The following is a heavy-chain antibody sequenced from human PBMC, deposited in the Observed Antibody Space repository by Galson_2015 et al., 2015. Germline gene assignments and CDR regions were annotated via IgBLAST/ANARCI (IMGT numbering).Heavy chain of an antibody. Sequence: SLRLSCAASGFTFSSFGIHWVRQAPGKGLEWVAAISHHGNNQYYADSVEGRFTVSRDNTKNTLYLQMNSLRPEDSAVYYCAKDGSGWPPGRNYFFNMDVWGTGTTVTVSS. J-gene: IGHJ6*03. D-gene: IGHD6-25*01. V-gene: IGHV3-30*18. CDR3: AKDGSGWPPGRNYFFNMDV. CDR2: ISHHGNNQ. CDR1: GFTFSSFG.